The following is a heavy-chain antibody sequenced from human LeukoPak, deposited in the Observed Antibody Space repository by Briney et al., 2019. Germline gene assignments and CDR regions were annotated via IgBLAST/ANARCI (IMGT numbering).Heavy chain of an antibody. Sequence: GAPVKVSCKASGYTFTSYGISWVRQAPGQGLEWMGWISAYNGNTNYAQKLQGRVTMITDTSTSTAYVELRSLRFDDTAVYYCARDRRYYGDYVDYWGQGTLVTVSS. CDR3: ARDRRYYGDYVDY. D-gene: IGHD4-17*01. CDR1: GYTFTSYG. J-gene: IGHJ4*02. CDR2: ISAYNGNT. V-gene: IGHV1-18*04.